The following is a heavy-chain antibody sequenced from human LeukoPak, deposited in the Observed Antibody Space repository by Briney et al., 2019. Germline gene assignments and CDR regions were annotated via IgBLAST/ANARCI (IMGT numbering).Heavy chain of an antibody. J-gene: IGHJ3*02. CDR2: IYHSGST. V-gene: IGHV4-30-2*01. CDR3: ARGQGSSWYNTYYYDSSGPNDAFDI. Sequence: ASEALSLTCAVSGVSISSGGYSWSWIRQPPGKGLEWIGYIYHSGSTYYNPSLKSRVTISVDRSKNQFSLKLSSVTAADTAVYYCARGQGSSWYNTYYYDSSGPNDAFDIWGQGTMVTVSS. D-gene: IGHD3-22*01. CDR1: GVSISSGGYS.